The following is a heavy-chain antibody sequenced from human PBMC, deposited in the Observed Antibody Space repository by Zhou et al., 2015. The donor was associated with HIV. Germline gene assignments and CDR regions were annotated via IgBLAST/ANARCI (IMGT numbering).Heavy chain of an antibody. CDR1: GGTFSSYT. V-gene: IGHV1-69*08. CDR2: IIPILGIA. Sequence: QVQLVQSGAEVKKPGSSVKVSCKASGGTFSSYTISWVRQAPGQGLEWMGRIIPILGIANYAQKFQGRVTITADKSTSTAYMELSSLRSEDTAVYYCARDLGDIPRDYWGQGTLVTVSS. CDR3: ARDLGDIPRDY. J-gene: IGHJ4*02.